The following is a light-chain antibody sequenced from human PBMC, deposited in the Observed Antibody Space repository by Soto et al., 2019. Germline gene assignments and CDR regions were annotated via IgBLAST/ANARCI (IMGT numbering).Light chain of an antibody. CDR1: QSVSSIY. CDR2: GAS. J-gene: IGKJ1*01. CDR3: QQYGSSPRT. Sequence: EIVLTQSPGTLSLSPGERATLSCRASQSVSSIYLVWYQQKPGQAPRLLMYGASSRATGIPERFSGSGSGTDFTLTISRLEPEDFAVYYCQQYGSSPRTFGQGTKVDI. V-gene: IGKV3-20*01.